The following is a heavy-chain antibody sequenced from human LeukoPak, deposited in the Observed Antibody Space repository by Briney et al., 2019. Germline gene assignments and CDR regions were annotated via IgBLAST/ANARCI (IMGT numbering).Heavy chain of an antibody. V-gene: IGHV4-4*02. J-gene: IGHJ4*02. CDR1: GGSISSSNW. CDR2: IYHSGST. CDR3: ARFEGYDFLTGYAYYFDY. D-gene: IGHD3-9*01. Sequence: SETLSLTCAVSGGSISSSNWWSWVRQPPGKGLEWIGEIYHSGSTNYNPSLKSRVTISVDTSKNQFSLKLTSVTAADTAVYYCARFEGYDFLTGYAYYFDYWGQGTLVTVSS.